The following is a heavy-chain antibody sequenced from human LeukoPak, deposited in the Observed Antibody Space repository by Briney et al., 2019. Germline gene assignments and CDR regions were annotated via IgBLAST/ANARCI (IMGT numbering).Heavy chain of an antibody. V-gene: IGHV3-11*05. CDR1: GFTFSDYY. J-gene: IGHJ5*02. CDR2: ISPSTTHT. D-gene: IGHD1-26*01. CDR3: ARGGHGAADQ. Sequence: GGSLRLSCAASGFTFSDYYMSWSRQAPGKGLEWLSYISPSTTHTNYADSVKGRFTISRDSAKNLLFLQMNSLRAEDTAVYYCARGGHGAADQWGQGTLVIVSS.